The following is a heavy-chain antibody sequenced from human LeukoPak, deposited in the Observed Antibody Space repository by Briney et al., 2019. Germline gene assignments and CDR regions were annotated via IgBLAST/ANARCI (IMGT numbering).Heavy chain of an antibody. Sequence: GGSLRLSCAASRFTFSRYGMHWVRQAPGKGLEWVAFIRYDGSNKYYADSVKGRFTISRDNSKNTLYLQMNSLRAEDTAVYYCAKLPMIVVVNSGLAFDIWGQGTMVTVSS. D-gene: IGHD3-22*01. V-gene: IGHV3-30*02. J-gene: IGHJ3*02. CDR2: IRYDGSNK. CDR1: RFTFSRYG. CDR3: AKLPMIVVVNSGLAFDI.